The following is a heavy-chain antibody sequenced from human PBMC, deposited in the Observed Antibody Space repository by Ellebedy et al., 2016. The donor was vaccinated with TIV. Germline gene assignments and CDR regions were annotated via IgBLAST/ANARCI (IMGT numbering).Heavy chain of an antibody. CDR2: IKQDGSDK. D-gene: IGHD2-2*01. CDR1: GFTFTDYY. CDR3: ARGSGYCSSTSCSGETD. J-gene: IGHJ4*02. Sequence: GESLKISCAASGFTFTDYYMSWIRQTPGRGLEWVANIKQDGSDKNYVDSVKGRFTISRDNAKNSLYLQMNSLSADDTAVYYCARGSGYCSSTSCSGETDWGQGTPVTVSS. V-gene: IGHV3-7*03.